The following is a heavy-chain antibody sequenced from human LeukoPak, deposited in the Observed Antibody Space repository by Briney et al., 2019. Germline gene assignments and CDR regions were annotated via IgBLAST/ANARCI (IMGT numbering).Heavy chain of an antibody. D-gene: IGHD3-22*01. Sequence: SQTLSLTCSVSRGSTTSGVYYWSWIRQTPGKGLEWIGFISDSGSTYYNPSLKSRVILSVDTSKNQFSLKLSSVSAADTAVYYCARAYYYDSTGYLDYWGQGTLATVSS. CDR3: ARAYYYDSTGYLDY. V-gene: IGHV4-30-4*08. CDR2: ISDSGST. CDR1: RGSTTSGVYY. J-gene: IGHJ4*02.